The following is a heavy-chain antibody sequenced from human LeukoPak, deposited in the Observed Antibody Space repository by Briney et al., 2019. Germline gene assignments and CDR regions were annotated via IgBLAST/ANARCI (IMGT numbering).Heavy chain of an antibody. V-gene: IGHV4-34*01. D-gene: IGHD3-9*01. CDR1: GGSFSGYY. CDR3: ARGQLYYDILTGYRSNYYFDY. Sequence: SETLSLTCAVYGGSFSGYYWSWIRQPPGKGLEWIGEINHSGSTNYNPSLKSRVTISVDTSKNQFSLKLSSVTAADTAVYYCARGQLYYDILTGYRSNYYFDYWGQGTLVTVSS. J-gene: IGHJ4*02. CDR2: INHSGST.